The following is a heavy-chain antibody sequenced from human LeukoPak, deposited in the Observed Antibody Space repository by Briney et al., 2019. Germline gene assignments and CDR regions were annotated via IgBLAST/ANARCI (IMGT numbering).Heavy chain of an antibody. Sequence: ASVKVSCKASGYTFTGYYMHWVRQAPGQGLEWMGRINPNSGGTNYAQKFQGRVTMTRDTSISTAYMELSRLRSDDTAVYYCARGIGYSGYDLDYWGQGTLVTVSS. CDR3: ARGIGYSGYDLDY. D-gene: IGHD5-12*01. CDR1: GYTFTGYY. J-gene: IGHJ4*02. CDR2: INPNSGGT. V-gene: IGHV1-2*02.